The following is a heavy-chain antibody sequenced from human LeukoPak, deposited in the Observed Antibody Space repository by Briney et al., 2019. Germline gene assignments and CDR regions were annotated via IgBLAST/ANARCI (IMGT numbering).Heavy chain of an antibody. CDR2: INPSGGST. J-gene: IGHJ5*02. Sequence: ASVKVSCKASGYTFTSYYMHWVRQAPGQGLEWMGIINPSGGSTSYAQKFQGRVTMTRDTSTSTVYMELSSLRSEDTAVYYCAREWDSGSFLINWFDPWGQGTLVTVSS. CDR3: AREWDSGSFLINWFDP. CDR1: GYTFTSYY. D-gene: IGHD1-26*01. V-gene: IGHV1-46*01.